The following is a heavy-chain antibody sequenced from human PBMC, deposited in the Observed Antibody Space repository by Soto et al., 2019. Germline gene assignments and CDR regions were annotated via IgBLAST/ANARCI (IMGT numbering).Heavy chain of an antibody. Sequence: ASVKVSCKASGYTFTSYAMHWVRQAPGQRLEWMGWINAGNGNTKYSQKFQGRVTITRDTSASTAYMELSSLRSEDTAVYYCARDNFEEDAFDIWGQGTMVTVSS. CDR1: GYTFTSYA. J-gene: IGHJ3*02. CDR2: INAGNGNT. V-gene: IGHV1-3*01. D-gene: IGHD1-1*01. CDR3: ARDNFEEDAFDI.